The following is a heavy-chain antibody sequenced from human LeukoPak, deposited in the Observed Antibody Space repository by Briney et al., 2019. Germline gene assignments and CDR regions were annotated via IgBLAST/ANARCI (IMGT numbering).Heavy chain of an antibody. J-gene: IGHJ6*02. Sequence: ASVKVSCKVSGYTLTELSMHWVRQAPGKGLEWMGGFDPEDGETIYAQKFQGRVTMTEDTSTDTAYMELSSLRSEDTAVYYCATAAYYYDSGSVSYGIDVWGQGTTVTVSS. CDR1: GYTLTELS. V-gene: IGHV1-24*01. CDR3: ATAAYYYDSGSVSYGIDV. CDR2: FDPEDGET. D-gene: IGHD3-10*01.